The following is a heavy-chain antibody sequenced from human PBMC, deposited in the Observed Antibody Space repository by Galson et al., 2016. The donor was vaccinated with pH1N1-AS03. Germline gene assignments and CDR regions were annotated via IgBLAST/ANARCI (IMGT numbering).Heavy chain of an antibody. CDR3: ANAGNYFDIRRFDY. V-gene: IGHV1-69*05. CDR1: GLTFSSYA. D-gene: IGHD3-9*01. J-gene: IGHJ4*02. Sequence: SVKVSCKASGLTFSSYAISWVRQAPGQGLEWMGGVKGVFRTTNYAQKFQGRITITMDQSTGTAYMEVSSLRAEDTAVYYCANAGNYFDIRRFDYWGQGTPVTVFS. CDR2: VKGVFRTT.